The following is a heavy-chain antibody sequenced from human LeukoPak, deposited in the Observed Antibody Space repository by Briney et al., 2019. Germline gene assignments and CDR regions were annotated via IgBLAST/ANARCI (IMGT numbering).Heavy chain of an antibody. J-gene: IGHJ4*02. CDR1: GFTFSSYA. V-gene: IGHV3-30*04. CDR2: ISYDGTNK. CDR3: AKDRSTVLTIYATDD. D-gene: IGHD3-9*01. Sequence: GGSLRLFCAASGFTFSSYAMHWVRQAPGKGLEWVAVISYDGTNKYYADSVRGRFTISRDNSRNMVYLEMNSLRAEDTAVYYCAKDRSTVLTIYATDDWGQGTLVTVSS.